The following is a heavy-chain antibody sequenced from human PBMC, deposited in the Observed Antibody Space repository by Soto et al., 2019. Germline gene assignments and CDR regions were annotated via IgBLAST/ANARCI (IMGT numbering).Heavy chain of an antibody. CDR1: GFTFSDYY. J-gene: IGHJ6*03. D-gene: IGHD3-10*01. Sequence: QVQLVESGGGLVKPGGSLRLSCAASGFTFSDYYMSWIRQAPGKGLEWVSYISSSGSTIYYADSVKGRFTISRDNDKNSLYLQMNSLRAEDTAVYYCARDEITMVRGVIMNYYYYYMDVWGKGTTVTVSS. CDR3: ARDEITMVRGVIMNYYYYYMDV. CDR2: ISSSGSTI. V-gene: IGHV3-11*01.